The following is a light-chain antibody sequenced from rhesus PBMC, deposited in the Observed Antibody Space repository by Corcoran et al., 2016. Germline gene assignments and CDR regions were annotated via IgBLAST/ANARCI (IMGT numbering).Light chain of an antibody. CDR1: QSISGW. J-gene: IGKJ1*01. V-gene: IGKV1-22*01. CDR2: KAS. CDR3: QQYTSSPPT. Sequence: DIRMTQSPSSLSASVGDTVTITCRASQSISGWLAWYPQKPGKAPKLLIYKASTLQSGVPSRFSGSGSGTDFTLTISSLQAEEFGAYYCQQYTSSPPTFGQGTKVEIK.